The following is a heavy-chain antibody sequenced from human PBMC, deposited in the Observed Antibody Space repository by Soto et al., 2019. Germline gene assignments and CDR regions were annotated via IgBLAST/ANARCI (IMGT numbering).Heavy chain of an antibody. CDR2: INHSGST. J-gene: IGHJ6*02. CDR1: GGSFSGYY. D-gene: IGHD3-22*01. V-gene: IGHV4-34*01. CDR3: ARVIRDDSSGYYQAYYYYGMDV. Sequence: SETLSLTCAVYGGSFSGYYWSWIRQPPGKGLEWIGEINHSGSTNYNPSLKSRVTISVDTSKNQFSLKLSSVTAADTAVYYCARVIRDDSSGYYQAYYYYGMDVWGQGTTVTVSS.